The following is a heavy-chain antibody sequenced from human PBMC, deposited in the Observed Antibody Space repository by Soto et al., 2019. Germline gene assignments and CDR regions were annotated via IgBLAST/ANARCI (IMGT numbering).Heavy chain of an antibody. CDR3: ARVDYGDYGWYFDL. D-gene: IGHD4-17*01. CDR2: IYSGGTT. V-gene: IGHV3-53*01. J-gene: IGHJ2*01. CDR1: GFTVTNKY. Sequence: EVQLVESGGGLIQPGGSLRLSCAASGFTVTNKYMTWVRQAPGKGLEWVSIIYSGGTTSYADSVTGRFTISRDNSKDILYLQMNSLRAEDTAVYYCARVDYGDYGWYFDLWGRGTLVTVSS.